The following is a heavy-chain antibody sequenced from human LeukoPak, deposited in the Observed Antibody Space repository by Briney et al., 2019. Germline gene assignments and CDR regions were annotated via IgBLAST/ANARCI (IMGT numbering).Heavy chain of an antibody. CDR1: GGSISNYY. CDR2: IYYSRST. J-gene: IGHJ3*02. Sequence: SETLSLTCTVSGGSISNYYWSWIRQPPGKGLEWIGYIYYSRSTNYNPSLKSRVTISVDTSKNQFSLKLSSVTAADTAVYYCARAGLDAFDIWGQGTMVTVSS. CDR3: ARAGLDAFDI. V-gene: IGHV4-59*01.